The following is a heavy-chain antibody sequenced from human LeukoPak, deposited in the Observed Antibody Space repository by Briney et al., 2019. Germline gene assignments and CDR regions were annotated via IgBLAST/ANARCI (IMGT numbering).Heavy chain of an antibody. CDR1: GGSFSGYY. CDR3: ARDPYGGNPGQGY. J-gene: IGHJ4*02. V-gene: IGHV4-34*01. CDR2: INHSGST. D-gene: IGHD4-23*01. Sequence: SETLSLTCAVYGGSFSGYYWSWIRQPPGKGLEWIGEINHSGSTNYNPSLKSRVTISVDTSKNQFSLKLSSVTAADTVVYYCARDPYGGNPGQGYWGQGTLVTVSS.